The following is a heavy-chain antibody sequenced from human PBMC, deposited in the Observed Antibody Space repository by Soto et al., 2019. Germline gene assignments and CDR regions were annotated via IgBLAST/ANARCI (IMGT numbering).Heavy chain of an antibody. Sequence: QVQLVESGGGVVQPGRSLRLSCAASGFTFSSYGMHWVRQAPGKGLEWVAVISYDGSNKYYADSVKGRFTISRDNSKYTLYLRMNSLRAEDTAVFYCAKDKYDILTGYYYYYGMDVWGQGTTVIVSS. CDR3: AKDKYDILTGYYYYYGMDV. V-gene: IGHV3-30*18. CDR1: GFTFSSYG. CDR2: ISYDGSNK. D-gene: IGHD3-9*01. J-gene: IGHJ6*02.